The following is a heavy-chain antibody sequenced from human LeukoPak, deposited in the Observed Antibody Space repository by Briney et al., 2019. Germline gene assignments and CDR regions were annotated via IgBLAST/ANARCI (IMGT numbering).Heavy chain of an antibody. CDR3: ARSPQYYYDRSGYYQFDY. CDR1: GYTFTSYG. D-gene: IGHD3-22*01. V-gene: IGHV1-18*01. Sequence: ASVKVSCKASGYTFTSYGISWVRQAPGQGLEWMGWISAYNGNTNYAQKLQGRVTMTTDTSTSTAYMELRSLRSDDTAVYYCARSPQYYYDRSGYYQFDYWGQGTLVTVSS. J-gene: IGHJ4*02. CDR2: ISAYNGNT.